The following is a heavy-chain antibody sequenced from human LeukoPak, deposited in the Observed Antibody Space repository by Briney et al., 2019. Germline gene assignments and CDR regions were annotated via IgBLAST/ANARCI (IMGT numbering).Heavy chain of an antibody. D-gene: IGHD1-26*01. CDR1: GFTFSSYS. V-gene: IGHV3-21*01. J-gene: IGHJ6*02. Sequence: GGSLRLSCAASGFTFSSYSMNWVRQAPGKGLEWVSSISSSSSYIYYADSVKGRFTISRDNAKNSLYLQMNSLRAEDTAVYYCARREARGFYYGMDVWGQGTTVTVSS. CDR2: ISSSSSYI. CDR3: ARREARGFYYGMDV.